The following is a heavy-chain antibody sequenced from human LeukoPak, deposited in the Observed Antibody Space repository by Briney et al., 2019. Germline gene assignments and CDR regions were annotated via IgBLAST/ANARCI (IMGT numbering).Heavy chain of an antibody. J-gene: IGHJ6*02. CDR1: GGSFSGYY. CDR2: INHSGST. CDR3: ASLSTYYFYGMDV. Sequence: SETLSLTCAVYGGSFSGYYWSWIRQPPGKGLEWIGEINHSGSTNYNPSLKSRVTIPVDKSKNQFSLKLRSVTAADTAVYYCASLSTYYFYGMDVWGQGTTVTVSS. V-gene: IGHV4-34*01.